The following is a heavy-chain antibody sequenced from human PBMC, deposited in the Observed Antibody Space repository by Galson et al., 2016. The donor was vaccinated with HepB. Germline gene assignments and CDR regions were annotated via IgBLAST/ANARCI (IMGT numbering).Heavy chain of an antibody. D-gene: IGHD4-23*01. J-gene: IGHJ4*02. Sequence: SLRLSCAASGFTFSTHEMNWVRQAPGKVLEWVSFITWSGTIVHYAESVKGRFTISSDNDQNLLYLQMNSLRVYDTAVYYCTRRWLRSDYYWGQGTLVTVSS. CDR1: GFTFSTHE. V-gene: IGHV3-48*03. CDR3: TRRWLRSDYY. CDR2: ITWSGTIV.